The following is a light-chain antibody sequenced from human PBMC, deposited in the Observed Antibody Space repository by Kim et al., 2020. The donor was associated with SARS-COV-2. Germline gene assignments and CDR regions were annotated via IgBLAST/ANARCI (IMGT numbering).Light chain of an antibody. CDR3: CSYAGRSWV. Sequence: QSALTQPRSVSGSPGQSVTISCTGSSSDVGGYNYVSWYQQYPGKAPKFMIYDVSKRPSGVPDRFSGSKSGNTASLTISGLQAEDEADYYCCSYAGRSWVFGGGTQLTDL. V-gene: IGLV2-11*01. CDR2: DVS. CDR1: SSDVGGYNY. J-gene: IGLJ3*02.